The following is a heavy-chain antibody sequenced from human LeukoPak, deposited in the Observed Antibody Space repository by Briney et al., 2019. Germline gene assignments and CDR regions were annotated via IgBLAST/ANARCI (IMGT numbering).Heavy chain of an antibody. CDR2: INAGNGST. D-gene: IGHD2-2*01. CDR1: GYTFTTYA. CDR3: ARGPHQHWPLGQF. J-gene: IGHJ4*02. V-gene: IGHV1-3*03. Sequence: GASVKVSCKASGYTFTTYAMHWVRQAPGQRLEWMGWINAGNGSTKYSQEFQGRVTLTRDTSASTAYMELSSLRSEDMAVYYCARGPHQHWPLGQFWGQGSLVTVSS.